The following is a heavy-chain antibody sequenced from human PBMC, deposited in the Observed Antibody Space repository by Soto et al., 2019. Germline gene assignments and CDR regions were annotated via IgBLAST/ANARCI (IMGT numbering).Heavy chain of an antibody. CDR3: ARALEDYYYDSSGYYSAH. CDR2: IIPIFVTA. J-gene: IGHJ4*02. Sequence: QVQLVQSGAEVKKPGSSVKVSCKASGGTFSTYAITWVRQAPGQGLEWMGGIIPIFVTAHYAQRFQGRVTITADESTSTAYMELSSLRSEDMAVYYCARALEDYYYDSSGYYSAHWGQGTLVTVSS. D-gene: IGHD3-22*01. V-gene: IGHV1-69*12. CDR1: GGTFSTYA.